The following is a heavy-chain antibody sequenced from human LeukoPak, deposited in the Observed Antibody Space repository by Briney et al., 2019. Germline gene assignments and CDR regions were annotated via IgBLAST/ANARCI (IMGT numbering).Heavy chain of an antibody. V-gene: IGHV4-30-4*01. CDR1: GGSISSGDYY. CDR3: ARKLYGDYIDY. D-gene: IGHD4-17*01. CDR2: IYYSGST. J-gene: IGHJ4*02. Sequence: SQTLSLTCTVSGGSISSGDYYGSWIRQPSGKGLEWIGYIYYSGSTYYNPSLKSRVTISVDTSKNQFSLKLSSVTAADTAVYYCARKLYGDYIDYWGQGTLVTVSS.